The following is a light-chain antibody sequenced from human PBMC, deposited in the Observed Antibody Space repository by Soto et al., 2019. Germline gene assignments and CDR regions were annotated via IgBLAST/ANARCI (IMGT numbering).Light chain of an antibody. CDR3: LQRSSWPIT. CDR1: QSVSSSY. Sequence: EIRLTQSPCTLSLSTGERATLSCRASQSVSSSYLAWYQQKPGQAPRLLIYGASSRATGIPDRFSGSGSGTDFTLTISRLEPEDFAVYYCLQRSSWPITFGQGTRLEIK. CDR2: GAS. V-gene: IGKV3D-20*02. J-gene: IGKJ5*01.